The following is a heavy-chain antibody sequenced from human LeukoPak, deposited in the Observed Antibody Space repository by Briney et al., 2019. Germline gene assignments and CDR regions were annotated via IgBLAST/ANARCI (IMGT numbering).Heavy chain of an antibody. CDR2: ISGSGGNT. J-gene: IGHJ4*02. CDR3: AKDLHYYGSGSYYNDY. V-gene: IGHV3-23*01. CDR1: GFTFSSYA. Sequence: PGGSLRLSCAASGFTFSSYAINWVRQAPGKGLEWVSTISGSGGNTYYADSVKGRFTISRDNSKNTLYLQMNSLRAEDTAVYYCAKDLHYYGSGSYYNDYWGQGTLVTVSS. D-gene: IGHD3-10*01.